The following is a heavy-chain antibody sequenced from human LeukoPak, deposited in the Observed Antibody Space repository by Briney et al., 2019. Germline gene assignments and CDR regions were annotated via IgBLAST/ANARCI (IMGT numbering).Heavy chain of an antibody. V-gene: IGHV3-23*01. J-gene: IGHJ4*02. CDR3: ARRKYGSGYYLDY. D-gene: IGHD3-10*01. CDR1: GFTFGDHG. CDR2: ITTTGGTS. Sequence: PAESLSLACAVSGFTFGDHGMSWVRQAPGKGLEWVSSITTTGGTSFYADFMKGRFTISRDNSDNMLYLILSSLRAGDTATYYCARRKYGSGYYLDYWGQGNTVTVSS.